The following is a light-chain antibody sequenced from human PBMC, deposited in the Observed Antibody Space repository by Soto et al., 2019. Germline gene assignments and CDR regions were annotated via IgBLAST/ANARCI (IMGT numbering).Light chain of an antibody. V-gene: IGKV1-27*01. CDR2: GAS. Sequence: GDRVTFRCRASQDITHFLAWYQQKPGKVPKLLIYGASTLQSGVPSRFSGSGSGTDFTLTITSLQPEDVATYFCQTYSSALWTFGQGTRVEIK. CDR1: QDITHF. CDR3: QTYSSALWT. J-gene: IGKJ1*01.